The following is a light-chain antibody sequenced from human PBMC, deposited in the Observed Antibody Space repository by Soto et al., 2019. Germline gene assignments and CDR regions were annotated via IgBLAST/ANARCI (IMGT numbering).Light chain of an antibody. CDR2: DVS. Sequence: DIQLTQSPSTLSASVGDRVTITCRASQSVSTWLAWYQQKPGRAPRLLIYDVSNLESGVPSRFSGTGSGTKLTLTITSLQPEDFAIYYCQQYDNSRTFGQGTKV. V-gene: IGKV1-5*01. CDR3: QQYDNSRT. J-gene: IGKJ1*01. CDR1: QSVSTW.